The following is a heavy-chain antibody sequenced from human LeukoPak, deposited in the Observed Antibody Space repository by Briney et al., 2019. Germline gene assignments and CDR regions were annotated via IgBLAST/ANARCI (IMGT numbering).Heavy chain of an antibody. Sequence: GGSLRPSCAASGFTFSSYWMSWVRQAPGKGLEWVANIKQDGSEKYYVDSVKGRFTISRDNAKNSLYLQMNSLRAEDTAVYYCARGELTGRYCGGDCYSGVLDYWGQGTLVTVSS. J-gene: IGHJ4*02. CDR2: IKQDGSEK. V-gene: IGHV3-7*01. D-gene: IGHD2-21*02. CDR1: GFTFSSYW. CDR3: ARGELTGRYCGGDCYSGVLDY.